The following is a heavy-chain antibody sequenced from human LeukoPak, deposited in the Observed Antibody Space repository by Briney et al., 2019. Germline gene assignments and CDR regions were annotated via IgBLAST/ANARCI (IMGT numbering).Heavy chain of an antibody. V-gene: IGHV4-61*05. Sequence: SETLSLTCTLSGGSISSSSYDWGWIRQPPGKGLEWIGYIYYNGSTNYNPSLKSRVTISVDTYKNQFSLKLSSVTAADAAVYYCARSPRSGPPDYWGQGTLVTVSS. D-gene: IGHD6-19*01. CDR2: IYYNGST. J-gene: IGHJ4*02. CDR1: GGSISSSSYD. CDR3: ARSPRSGPPDY.